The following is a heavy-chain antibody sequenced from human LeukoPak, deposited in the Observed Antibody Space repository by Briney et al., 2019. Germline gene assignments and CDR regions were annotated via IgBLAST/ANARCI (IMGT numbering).Heavy chain of an antibody. Sequence: GASVKVSCKASGYTFISYGISWLRQAPGQGLEWRGWISSSSGKTNSAQKFQGRVTMTTDTSTSTAYMELRSLRFDDTALYYCARDHSSSSGWFDPWGQGTLVTVSS. V-gene: IGHV1-18*01. CDR3: ARDHSSSSGWFDP. J-gene: IGHJ5*02. D-gene: IGHD6-6*01. CDR2: ISSSSGKT. CDR1: GYTFISYG.